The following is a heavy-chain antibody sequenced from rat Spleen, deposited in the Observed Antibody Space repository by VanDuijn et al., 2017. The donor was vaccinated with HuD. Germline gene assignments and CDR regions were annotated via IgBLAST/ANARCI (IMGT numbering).Heavy chain of an antibody. CDR1: GFTFSDYY. CDR2: ISYDGSST. J-gene: IGHJ4*01. CDR3: ARPGITSYVMDA. D-gene: IGHD1-4*01. V-gene: IGHV5-22*01. Sequence: EVQLVESDGGLVQPGRSLKLSCAASGFTFSDYYMAWVRQAPTKGLEWVATISYDGSSTYYGDSVKGRFTISRDNAKNTLYLQVNSLRSEDTATYYCARPGITSYVMDAWGQGASVTVSS.